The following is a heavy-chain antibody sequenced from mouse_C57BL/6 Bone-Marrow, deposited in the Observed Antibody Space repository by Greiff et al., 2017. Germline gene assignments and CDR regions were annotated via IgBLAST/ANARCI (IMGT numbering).Heavy chain of an antibody. V-gene: IGHV5-2*01. J-gene: IGHJ1*03. D-gene: IGHD2-4*01. CDR1: EYEFPSHD. Sequence: EVKLMESGGGLVQPGESLKLSCESTEYEFPSHDMSWVRKTPEKRLELVAAINSDGGSTYYPDTMERRFIISRDNTKKTMYLQMSSLRSEDTALYDCARHGRYDYDGYWYFDVWGTGTTVTVSS. CDR3: ARHGRYDYDGYWYFDV. CDR2: INSDGGST.